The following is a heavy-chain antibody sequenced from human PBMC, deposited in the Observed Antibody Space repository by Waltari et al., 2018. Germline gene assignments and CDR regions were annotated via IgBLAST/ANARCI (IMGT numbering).Heavy chain of an antibody. J-gene: IGHJ4*02. CDR2: IYTSGST. Sequence: QVQLQESGPGLVKPSETLSLTCTVHGGSISSYYWSWTRPPAGKGLEWIGRIYTSGSTNYNPSLKSRVTISVDKSKNQFSLKLSSVTAADTAVYYCARDLGIGLEVYFDYWGQGTLVTVSS. CDR3: ARDLGIGLEVYFDY. V-gene: IGHV4-4*07. D-gene: IGHD7-27*01. CDR1: GGSISSYY.